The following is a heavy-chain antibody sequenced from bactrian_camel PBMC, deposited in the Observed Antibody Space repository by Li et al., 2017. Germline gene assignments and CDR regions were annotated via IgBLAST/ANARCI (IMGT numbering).Heavy chain of an antibody. V-gene: IGHV3S26*01. J-gene: IGHJ4*01. CDR1: GDTRSSYC. D-gene: IGHD1*01. CDR3: AAGGQLAWALPLAPSAYDD. Sequence: HVQLVESGGGSVQAGGSLRLSCVASGDTRSSYCMAWFRQAPGKEREGFAAAGDDDVTSYTDSVKGRFTISRDNAKNTLYLQMNSLKPEDTAIYYCAAGGQLAWALPLAPSAYDDWGQGTQVTVS. CDR2: AGDDDVT.